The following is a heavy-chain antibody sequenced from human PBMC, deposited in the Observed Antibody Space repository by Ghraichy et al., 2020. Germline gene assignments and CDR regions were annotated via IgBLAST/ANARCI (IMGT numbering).Heavy chain of an antibody. CDR1: GYTFTGYY. CDR3: ARGGCEWLLHPPYWFDP. D-gene: IGHD3-22*01. Sequence: ASVKVSCKASGYTFTGYYMHWVRQAPGQGLEWMGWINPNSGGTNYAQKFQGWVTMTRDTSISTAYMELSRLRSDDTAVYYRARGGCEWLLHPPYWFDPWGQGNLVTVSS. V-gene: IGHV1-2*04. CDR2: INPNSGGT. J-gene: IGHJ5*02.